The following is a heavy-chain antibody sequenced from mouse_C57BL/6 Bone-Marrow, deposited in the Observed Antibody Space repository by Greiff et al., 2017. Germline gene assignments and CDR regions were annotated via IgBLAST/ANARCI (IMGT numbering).Heavy chain of an antibody. V-gene: IGHV8-8*01. J-gene: IGHJ3*01. CDR2: IWWDDDK. D-gene: IGHD1-1*01. Sequence: QVTLKESGPGILQPSQTLSLTCSFSGFSLSTFGMGVGWIRQPSGKGLEWLAHIWWDDDKYYNPALKSRLTISKDTSKNQVFLKIANVDTADTAIYYCARIAPFYGGAWFAYWGQGTLVTVSA. CDR1: GFSLSTFGMG. CDR3: ARIAPFYGGAWFAY.